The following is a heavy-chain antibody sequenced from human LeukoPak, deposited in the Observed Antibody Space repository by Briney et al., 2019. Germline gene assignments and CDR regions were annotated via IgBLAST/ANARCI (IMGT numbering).Heavy chain of an antibody. J-gene: IGHJ5*02. V-gene: IGHV1-69*13. D-gene: IGHD6-19*01. Sequence: ASVKVSCKASGGTFSSYAISWVRQAPGQGLEWMGGIIPIFGTANYAQKFQGRVTITADESTSTAYMELSSLRSEDTAVYYCARDLLDSGWPRGWFDPWGQGTLVTVSS. CDR3: ARDLLDSGWPRGWFDP. CDR1: GGTFSSYA. CDR2: IIPIFGTA.